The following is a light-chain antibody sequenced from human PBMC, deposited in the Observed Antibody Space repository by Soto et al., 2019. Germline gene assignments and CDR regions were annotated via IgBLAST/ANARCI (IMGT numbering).Light chain of an antibody. CDR1: QSINSD. V-gene: IGKV3-20*01. CDR3: QQYGSSPRT. J-gene: IGKJ1*01. Sequence: EIVMTQSPATLSVSPGETTRLSCRASQSINSDVAWYQQNPGQAPRLLIFDASSRATGIPDRFSGSGSGTDFILTISRLEPEDFALYYCQQYGSSPRTFGQGTKVDIK. CDR2: DAS.